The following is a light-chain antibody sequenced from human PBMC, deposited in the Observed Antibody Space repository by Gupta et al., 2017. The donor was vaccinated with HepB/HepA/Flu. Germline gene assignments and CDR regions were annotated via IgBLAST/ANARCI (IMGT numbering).Light chain of an antibody. CDR1: QSVFYSSTNKNH. V-gene: IGKV4-1*01. CDR2: WAS. CDR3: QQYYSNFPMT. J-gene: IGKJ1*01. Sequence: DIVMTQSPDSLAVSLGARATINCKSSQSVFYSSTNKNHLVWYQKKPGPHPKLLIYWASTREFGVPDRFSGSGSWTDFTLTIISLLAEDVAVYYCQQYYSNFPMTFGQGTKVEIK.